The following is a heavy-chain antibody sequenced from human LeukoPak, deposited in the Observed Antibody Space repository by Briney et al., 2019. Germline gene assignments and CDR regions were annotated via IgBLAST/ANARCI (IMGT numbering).Heavy chain of an antibody. V-gene: IGHV3-30*18. Sequence: GGSLRLSCAASGFTFSSYAMHWVRQAPGKGLEWVAVISYDGSNKYYADSVKGRFTISRDNSKNTLYLQMNSLRAEDTAVYYCAKDVSRSGYDSVFDYWGQGTLVTVSS. CDR3: AKDVSRSGYDSVFDY. CDR1: GFTFSSYA. CDR2: ISYDGSNK. D-gene: IGHD5-12*01. J-gene: IGHJ4*02.